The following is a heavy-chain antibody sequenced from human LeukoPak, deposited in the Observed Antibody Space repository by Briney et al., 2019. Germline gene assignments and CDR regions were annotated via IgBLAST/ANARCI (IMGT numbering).Heavy chain of an antibody. CDR2: IYYNGST. CDR3: ARHPGNSYGSWYFDL. J-gene: IGHJ2*01. Sequence: SETLSLTCTVSGGSISSYYWSWIRQPPGRGLEWIGNIYYNGSTSYNPSLMSRVTISVDTSKNQFSLRLSSVTATDTAVYYCARHPGNSYGSWYFDLWGRGTLVAVSS. CDR1: GGSISSYY. D-gene: IGHD5-18*01. V-gene: IGHV4-59*08.